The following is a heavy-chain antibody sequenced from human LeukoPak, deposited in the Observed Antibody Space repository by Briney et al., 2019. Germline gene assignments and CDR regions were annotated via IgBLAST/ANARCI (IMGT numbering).Heavy chain of an antibody. CDR1: GGSFSGYY. D-gene: IGHD4-17*01. V-gene: IGHV4-34*01. Sequence: SETLSLTCAVYGGSFSGYYWSWIRQPPGKGLEWIGEINHSGSTNYNPSLKSRVTISVDTSKNQFSLKLSSVTAADTAVYYCARGDYGALGDYWGQGTLVTVSS. CDR2: INHSGST. J-gene: IGHJ4*02. CDR3: ARGDYGALGDY.